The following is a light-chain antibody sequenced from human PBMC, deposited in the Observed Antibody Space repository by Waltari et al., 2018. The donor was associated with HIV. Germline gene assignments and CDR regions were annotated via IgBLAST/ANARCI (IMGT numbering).Light chain of an antibody. V-gene: IGKV1-39*01. CDR3: QQSYNTPPWT. J-gene: IGKJ1*01. Sequence: DIQMTQSPSSLSASVGDRVTITCRASQSISSYLNLYQHKPGKAPKLLIYAASSLQSGVPSRFSGSGSGTDFTLTISSLQPEDFATYYCQQSYNTPPWTFGQGTKVAFK. CDR1: QSISSY. CDR2: AAS.